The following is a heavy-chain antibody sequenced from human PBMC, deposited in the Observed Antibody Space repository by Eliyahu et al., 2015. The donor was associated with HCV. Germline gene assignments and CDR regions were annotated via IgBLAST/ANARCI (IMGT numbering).Heavy chain of an antibody. CDR2: IDTDGTST. D-gene: IGHD5-18*01. CDR1: GFXFSSYW. J-gene: IGHJ4*02. CDR3: ARHGYSSANRIAY. V-gene: IGHV3-74*01. Sequence: EVQLVESGGGLVQPGGSLRLXCAASGFXFSSYWMXWVRQAPGKGLVWVSRIDTDGTSTSYADSVKGRFTISRDNAENTLYLQMNSLRAEDTAVYYCARHGYSSANRIAYWGQGALVTVSP.